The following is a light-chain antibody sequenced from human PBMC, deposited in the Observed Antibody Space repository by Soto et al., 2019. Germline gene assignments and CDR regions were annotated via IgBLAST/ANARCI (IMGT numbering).Light chain of an antibody. CDR3: QQYNNWPRT. CDR2: DAS. V-gene: IGKV3-15*01. J-gene: IGKJ1*01. Sequence: EIVLTQSPATLSSSPGERATLSCRASQTVSNKLAWYQHKPGQAPRLLIYDASTRATGIPARFSGSGSGTEFTLTISSLQSEDFAVYYCQQYNNWPRTFGQGTKVDIK. CDR1: QTVSNK.